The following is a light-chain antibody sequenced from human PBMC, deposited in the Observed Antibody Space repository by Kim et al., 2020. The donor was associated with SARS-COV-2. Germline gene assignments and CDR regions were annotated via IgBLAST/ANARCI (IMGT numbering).Light chain of an antibody. V-gene: IGKV1-12*01. CDR2: AAS. J-gene: IGKJ1*01. CDR1: QAITIC. CDR3: HHHSSVLPCT. Sequence: GERATLRCRASQAITICLAWYQQKPGKAPALLIFAASTLDCGVPSSFSGSGFGTDFSLTIPNLQSEDFATYHCHHHSSVLPCTFGPGTKVDIK.